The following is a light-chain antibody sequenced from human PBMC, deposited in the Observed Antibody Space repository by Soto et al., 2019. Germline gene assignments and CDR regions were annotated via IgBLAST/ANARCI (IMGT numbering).Light chain of an antibody. CDR1: QGIINY. J-gene: IGKJ3*01. CDR2: GAS. Sequence: IQLTQSPASLSASMGDRVTITCRAIQGIINYLAWYQQKPGKAPKLLIYGASTLQGGVPSRFSGSGSGTDFTLNVRRLQPEDLATYYCQQLFTYPPTCGPGTKVYI. CDR3: QQLFTYPPT. V-gene: IGKV1-9*01.